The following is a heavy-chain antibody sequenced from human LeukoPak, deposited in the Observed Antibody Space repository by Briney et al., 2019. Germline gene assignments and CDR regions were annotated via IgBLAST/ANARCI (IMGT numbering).Heavy chain of an antibody. V-gene: IGHV4-34*01. Sequence: PSETLSLTCAVYGGSFSGYYWSWIRQPPGKGLEWIGEINHSESTNYNPSLKSRVTISVDTSKNQFSLKLSSVTAADTAVYYCARGYSSRYYYYYYYMDVWGKGTTVTVSS. J-gene: IGHJ6*03. CDR1: GGSFSGYY. CDR2: INHSEST. CDR3: ARGYSSRYYYYYYYMDV. D-gene: IGHD4-11*01.